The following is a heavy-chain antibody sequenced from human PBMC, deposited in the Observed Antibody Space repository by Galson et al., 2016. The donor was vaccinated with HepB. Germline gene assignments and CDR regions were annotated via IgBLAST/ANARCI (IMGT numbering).Heavy chain of an antibody. CDR3: AREGGASGNY. Sequence: SETLSLTCNVSGASVSSSYWSWIRQPPGKGLEWIGYISYSGSADYNPSLRSRVTIAIDTSKNQFSLKVTSVTTAATAVYYCAREGGASGNYWGQGTLVTVSS. J-gene: IGHJ4*02. V-gene: IGHV4-59*02. CDR2: ISYSGSA. CDR1: GASVSSSY. D-gene: IGHD3-10*01.